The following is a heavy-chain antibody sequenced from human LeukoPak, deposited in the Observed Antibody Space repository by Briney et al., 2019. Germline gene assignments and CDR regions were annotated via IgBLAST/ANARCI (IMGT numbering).Heavy chain of an antibody. J-gene: IGHJ3*02. D-gene: IGHD2-15*01. CDR1: GFTFSSYA. CDR3: ARTTPVAAVAFDI. V-gene: IGHV3-30*04. Sequence: GGSLRLSCGASGFTFSSYAIHWVRQAPGKGLEWVAVISYDGSSKYYADSVKGRFTISRDSSKNTLYLQMNSLRAEDTAVYYCARTTPVAAVAFDIWGQGTMVTVSS. CDR2: ISYDGSSK.